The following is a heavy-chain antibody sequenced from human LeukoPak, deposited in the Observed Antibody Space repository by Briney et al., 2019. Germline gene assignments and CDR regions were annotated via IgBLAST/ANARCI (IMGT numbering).Heavy chain of an antibody. CDR2: ISYDGSNK. V-gene: IGHV3-30-3*01. J-gene: IGHJ4*02. Sequence: PGGSLRLSCAASEFTVSSNYMSWVRQAPGKGLEWVAVISYDGSNKYYADSVKGRFTISRDNSKNTLYLQMNSLRAEDTAVYYCARDFHLYSYGKYYFDYWGQGTLVTVSS. CDR1: EFTVSSNY. CDR3: ARDFHLYSYGKYYFDY. D-gene: IGHD5-18*01.